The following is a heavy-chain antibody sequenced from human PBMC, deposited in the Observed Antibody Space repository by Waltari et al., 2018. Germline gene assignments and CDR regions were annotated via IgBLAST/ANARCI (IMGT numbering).Heavy chain of an antibody. Sequence: EVQLVESGGGLVKPGGSLRLSCAASGFTFSSYSMTWVRQAPGKGLEWVSSISSSSSYIYYADSVKGRFTISRDNAKNSLYLQMNSLRAEDTAVYYCARIYCSSTSCYYYYYMDVWGKGTTVTISS. J-gene: IGHJ6*03. CDR2: ISSSSSYI. CDR1: GFTFSSYS. D-gene: IGHD2-2*01. V-gene: IGHV3-21*01. CDR3: ARIYCSSTSCYYYYYMDV.